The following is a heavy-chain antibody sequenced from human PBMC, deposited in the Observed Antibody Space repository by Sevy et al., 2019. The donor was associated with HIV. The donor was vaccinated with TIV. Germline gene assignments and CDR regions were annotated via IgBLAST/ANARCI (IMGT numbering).Heavy chain of an antibody. CDR3: ARVAVEYCTDDCYHRFDY. Sequence: AGSLRLSCAASGFTFTLYAIHWVRQAPGKALEWVALIAYSGTNKYYADSVKGRFTISRDDSKNTAYLQMNNLRTDDTDVYYCARVAVEYCTDDCYHRFDYWGQGTQVTVSS. V-gene: IGHV3-30-3*01. CDR1: GFTFTLYA. D-gene: IGHD2-21*02. CDR2: IAYSGTNK. J-gene: IGHJ4*02.